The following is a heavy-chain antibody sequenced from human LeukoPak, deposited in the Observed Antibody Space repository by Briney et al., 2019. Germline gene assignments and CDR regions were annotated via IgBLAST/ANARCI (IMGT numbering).Heavy chain of an antibody. J-gene: IGHJ6*02. CDR2: ISGSGGST. V-gene: IGHV3-23*01. Sequence: GGSLRLSCAASGFTFSSYAMSWVRQAPGKGLEWVSAISGSGGSTYYADSVKGRFTISRDNSKNTLYLQMNSLRAEDTAVYYCAKGATEGYYDSSGPLMGYYYGMDVWGQGTTVTVSS. CDR3: AKGATEGYYDSSGPLMGYYYGMDV. CDR1: GFTFSSYA. D-gene: IGHD3-22*01.